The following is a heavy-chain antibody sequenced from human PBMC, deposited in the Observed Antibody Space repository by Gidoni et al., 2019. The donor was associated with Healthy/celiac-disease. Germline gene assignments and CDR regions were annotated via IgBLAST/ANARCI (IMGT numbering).Heavy chain of an antibody. CDR3: AKYGGFPKEGYFDY. CDR1: GFTFSSYA. CDR2: SSGSGGST. D-gene: IGHD3-10*01. V-gene: IGHV3-23*01. J-gene: IGHJ4*02. Sequence: EVQLLVSGGGLVQPGGSLRLSCAASGFTFSSYAMSWVRQAPGKGLEWVSASSGSGGSTYYADSVKGRFTISRDNAKNTLYLQMNSLRAEDTAVYYCAKYGGFPKEGYFDYWGQGTLVTVSS.